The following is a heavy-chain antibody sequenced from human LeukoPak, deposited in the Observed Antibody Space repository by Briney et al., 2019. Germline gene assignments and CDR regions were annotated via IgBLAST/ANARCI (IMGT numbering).Heavy chain of an antibody. J-gene: IGHJ4*02. CDR3: TTAGFDY. CDR1: GFTFGDYA. D-gene: IGHD2-21*02. CDR2: IRSKAYGGTT. Sequence: GRSLRLSCTASGFTFGDYAMSWVRQAPGKGLEWVGFIRSKAYGGTTEYAASVKGRFTISRDDSKSIAYLQMNSLNTEDTAVYHCTTAGFDYWGQGTLVTVSS. V-gene: IGHV3-49*04.